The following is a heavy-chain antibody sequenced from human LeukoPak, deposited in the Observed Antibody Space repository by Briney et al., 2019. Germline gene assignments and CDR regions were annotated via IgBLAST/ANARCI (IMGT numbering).Heavy chain of an antibody. J-gene: IGHJ4*02. CDR2: ISATGGST. V-gene: IGHV3-23*01. CDR3: AKVQTTVVSPPDS. Sequence: GGSLRLSCAASGFTFSSYAMSWVRQAPGKGLEWVSTISATGGSTFYADSVKGRFTISRDNSKDTLYLQINILRAEETAVYFCAKVQTTVVSPPDSWGQGTLVTVSS. D-gene: IGHD4-23*01. CDR1: GFTFSSYA.